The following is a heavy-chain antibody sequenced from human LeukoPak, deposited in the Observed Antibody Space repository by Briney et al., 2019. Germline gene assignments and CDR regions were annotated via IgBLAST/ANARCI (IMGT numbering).Heavy chain of an antibody. D-gene: IGHD3-22*01. CDR3: ARALPIAMIVVVYPGGMDV. CDR2: TYTGGNS. CDR1: GFTVSSIH. V-gene: IGHV3-53*05. Sequence: GGSLRLSCAASGFTVSSIHMVWVRRAPGKGLEWVSVTYTGGNSYYADSVKGRFIISRDISKNTLYLQMNSLRAEDTAVYYCARALPIAMIVVVYPGGMDVWGQGTTVTVSS. J-gene: IGHJ6*02.